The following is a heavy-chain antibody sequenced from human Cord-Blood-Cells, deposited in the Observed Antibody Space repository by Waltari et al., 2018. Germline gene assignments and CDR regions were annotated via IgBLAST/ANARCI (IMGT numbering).Heavy chain of an antibody. Sequence: EVQLLESGGGLVQPGGSLRLSCAASGFTFSSYAMSWVRQAPGKGLGGVSAISGSGGSTSDADSVKGRFTISRDNSKNTLYLQMNRLRAEYTAVYYCARPYSSSSYFDYWGQGTLVTVSS. CDR2: ISGSGGST. CDR1: GFTFSSYA. CDR3: ARPYSSSSYFDY. V-gene: IGHV3-23*01. J-gene: IGHJ4*02. D-gene: IGHD6-6*01.